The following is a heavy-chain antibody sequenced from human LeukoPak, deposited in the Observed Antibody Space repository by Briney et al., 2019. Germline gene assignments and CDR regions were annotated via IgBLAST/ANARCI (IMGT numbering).Heavy chain of an antibody. Sequence: SETLSLTCTVSGDSINSLDLWSWVRQPPGKGLEWIGEMYLSGTTHSNPSVKSRVTISIDKSKNQFFLNLSSVTAADTAVYYCAGLVGRYSSDLYYYYFDYWGQGTLVTVSS. CDR1: GDSINSLDL. CDR3: AGLVGRYSSDLYYYYFDY. V-gene: IGHV4-4*02. CDR2: MYLSGTT. J-gene: IGHJ4*02. D-gene: IGHD1-26*01.